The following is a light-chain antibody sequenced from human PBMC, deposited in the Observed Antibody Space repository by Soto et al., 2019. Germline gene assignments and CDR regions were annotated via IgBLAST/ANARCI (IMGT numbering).Light chain of an antibody. CDR2: DAS. CDR1: QSISSW. CDR3: QQYNSYWS. Sequence: DIQMTQSPSTVSASVGDTVTITSRASQSISSWLAWYQQKPGKAPKLLIYDASTLDSGVPSRFSGSGSGTEFTLTISSLQPDDFAIYYCQQYNSYWSFGQGTKVDIK. V-gene: IGKV1-5*01. J-gene: IGKJ1*01.